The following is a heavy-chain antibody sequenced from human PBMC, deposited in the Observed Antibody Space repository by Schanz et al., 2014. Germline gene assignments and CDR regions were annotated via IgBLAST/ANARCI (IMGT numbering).Heavy chain of an antibody. CDR1: GFTFSSYA. J-gene: IGHJ4*02. CDR2: ISGSGVST. Sequence: EVQLLESGGGLVQPGGSLRLSCAASGFTFSSYAMSWVRQAPGKGLEWISAISGSGVSTHYADSVKGRFTISRDNSKNMLYLQINNLRAEDTAVYYCARGTDTAMEHRPFDYWGQGTLVTVSS. V-gene: IGHV3-23*01. CDR3: ARGTDTAMEHRPFDY. D-gene: IGHD5-18*01.